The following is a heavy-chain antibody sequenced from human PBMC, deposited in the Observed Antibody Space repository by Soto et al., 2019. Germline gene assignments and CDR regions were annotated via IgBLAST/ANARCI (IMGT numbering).Heavy chain of an antibody. D-gene: IGHD2-15*01. Sequence: GSLRLSCAASGLTFSSYAMSWVRQAPGKGLEWVSAISGSGGSTYYADSVKGRFTISRDNSKNTLYLQMNSLRAEDTAVYFCAKDFGDIVVVVLAPYGMDVWGLGTTVTVSS. V-gene: IGHV3-23*01. CDR2: ISGSGGST. CDR1: GLTFSSYA. J-gene: IGHJ6*02. CDR3: AKDFGDIVVVVLAPYGMDV.